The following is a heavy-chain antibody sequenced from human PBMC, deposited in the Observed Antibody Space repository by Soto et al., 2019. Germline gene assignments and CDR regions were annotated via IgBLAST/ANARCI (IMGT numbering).Heavy chain of an antibody. CDR3: ARGREDIVVVPAAIYFDY. V-gene: IGHV3-30-3*01. CDR1: GFTFSSYA. Sequence: GGSLRLSCAASGFTFSSYAMHWVRQAPGKGLEWVAVISYDGSNKYYADSVKGRFTISRDNSKNTLYLQMNSLRAEDTAVYYCARGREDIVVVPAAIYFDYWGQGTLVTVSS. CDR2: ISYDGSNK. J-gene: IGHJ4*02. D-gene: IGHD2-2*01.